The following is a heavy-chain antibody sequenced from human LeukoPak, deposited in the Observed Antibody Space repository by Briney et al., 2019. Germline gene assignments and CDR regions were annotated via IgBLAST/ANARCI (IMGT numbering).Heavy chain of an antibody. CDR3: ARIAPGNTAMVTH. J-gene: IGHJ4*02. Sequence: GESLKISCKGSGYSLTSYWIAWVRQKPGKGLEWMGIIYPGDSDTRYSPSFQGQVTISADKSISTAYLQWSSLKASDTAMYYCARIAPGNTAMVTHWGQGALVTVSS. CDR2: IYPGDSDT. D-gene: IGHD5-18*01. V-gene: IGHV5-51*01. CDR1: GYSLTSYW.